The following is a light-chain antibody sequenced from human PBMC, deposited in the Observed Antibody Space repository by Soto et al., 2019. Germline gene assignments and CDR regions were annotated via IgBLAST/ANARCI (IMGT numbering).Light chain of an antibody. CDR2: EVS. CDR1: SSDVGGYNY. J-gene: IGLJ1*01. V-gene: IGLV2-14*01. Sequence: QSVLTQPASVSGSLGQSITISCTGTSSDVGGYNYVSWYQQQSGKAPKLMIHEVSNRPSGVSSRFSGSKSGNTASLTISGLQAEDEADYYCSSYTSSRAYVFGIGTKVTVL. CDR3: SSYTSSRAYV.